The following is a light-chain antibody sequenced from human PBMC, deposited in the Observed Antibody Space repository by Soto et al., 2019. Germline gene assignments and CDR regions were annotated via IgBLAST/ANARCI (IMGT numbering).Light chain of an antibody. V-gene: IGLV2-14*03. CDR3: NSYTSSSTYV. CDR2: DVT. CDR1: SSDVGGFNY. Sequence: QSALTQPASVSGSPGQSITISCTGTSSDVGGFNYVSWYQQHPGKAPKLMIYDVTNRPSGVSYRFSGSKSGNTASLTISGLQGEEGADYYCNSYTSSSTYVFGTGTKLTVL. J-gene: IGLJ1*01.